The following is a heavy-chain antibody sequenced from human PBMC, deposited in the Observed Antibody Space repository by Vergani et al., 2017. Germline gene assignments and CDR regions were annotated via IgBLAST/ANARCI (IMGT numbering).Heavy chain of an antibody. CDR2: ISGSGGST. CDR3: ARRSAAPVAGTIWDY. D-gene: IGHD6-19*01. Sequence: VQLVESGGGVVQPGRSLRLSCAASGFTFSSYAMSWVRQAPGKGLEWVSAISGSGGSTYYADSVKGRFTISRDNSKNTLYLQMNSLRAEDTAVYYCARRSAAPVAGTIWDYWGQGTLVTVSS. CDR1: GFTFSSYA. V-gene: IGHV3-23*04. J-gene: IGHJ4*02.